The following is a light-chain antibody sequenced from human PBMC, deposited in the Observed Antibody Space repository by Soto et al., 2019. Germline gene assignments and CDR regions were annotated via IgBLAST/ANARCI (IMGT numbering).Light chain of an antibody. J-gene: IGKJ4*01. CDR2: KVS. CDR3: MQGTYWPSLT. CDR1: QSLVYSDGNTY. V-gene: IGKV2-30*01. Sequence: DVVMTQSPLSLPVTLGQPASISCRSSQSLVYSDGNTYLNWFHQRPGQASRRLIYKVSNRDPGGPDTFSGSGSGTDFRLNISSVEGEDVGVYYCMQGTYWPSLTFGGGTKVEIK.